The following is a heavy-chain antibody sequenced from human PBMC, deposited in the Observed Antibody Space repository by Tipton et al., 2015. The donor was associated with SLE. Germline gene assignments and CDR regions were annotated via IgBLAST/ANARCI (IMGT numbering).Heavy chain of an antibody. CDR3: AKVVRSGSYYEYYYYMDV. J-gene: IGHJ6*03. D-gene: IGHD1-26*01. V-gene: IGHV3-7*01. Sequence: SLRLSCVASGFTFNNYWMTWVRQAPGKGPEWLADINQNGDETRYVDSVRGRFTVSRGNAGKSLYLQMNSLRAEDTAVYYCAKVVRSGSYYEYYYYMDVWGKGTTVTVSS. CDR1: GFTFNNYW. CDR2: INQNGDET.